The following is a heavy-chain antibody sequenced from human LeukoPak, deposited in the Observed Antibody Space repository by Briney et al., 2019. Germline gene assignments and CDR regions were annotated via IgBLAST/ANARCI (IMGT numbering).Heavy chain of an antibody. CDR3: AKDQLTYYFDSSGYYPLAY. J-gene: IGHJ4*02. CDR2: TSSSDAGT. D-gene: IGHD3-22*01. V-gene: IGHV3-23*01. CDR1: GFTLSSYA. Sequence: PGGSLRLSCAASGFTLSSYAMSWVRQAPGKGLEWVSVTSSSDAGTYYADSVKGRFTISRDNSKNTLYLQMNSLRAEDTAVYYCAKDQLTYYFDSSGYYPLAYWGQGTLVTVSS.